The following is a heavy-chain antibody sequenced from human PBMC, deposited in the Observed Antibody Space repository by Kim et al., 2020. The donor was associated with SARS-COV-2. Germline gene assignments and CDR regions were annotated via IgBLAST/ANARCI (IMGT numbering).Heavy chain of an antibody. D-gene: IGHD2-2*02. V-gene: IGHV4-61*01. CDR1: GGSVSSGSYY. J-gene: IGHJ6*02. CDR3: ARAPGYCSSNSCYTLNSCYYGLDV. CDR2: IYYSGST. Sequence: SETLSLTCTVSGGSVSSGSYYWSWIRQPPGKGLEWNGYIYYSGSTNYNPSLKSRVTISVDTSKNQFSLKLSSVTAADTAVYYCARAPGYCSSNSCYTLNSCYYGLDVWGQGTTVTVSS.